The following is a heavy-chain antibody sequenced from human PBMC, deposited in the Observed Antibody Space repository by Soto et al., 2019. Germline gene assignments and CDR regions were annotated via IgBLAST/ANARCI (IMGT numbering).Heavy chain of an antibody. CDR2: ISAYNGNT. J-gene: IGHJ6*02. D-gene: IGHD6-13*01. Sequence: QVQLVQSGAEVKKPGASVKVSCKASGYTFTSYGISWVRQAPGQGLEWMGWISAYNGNTNYAQKLQGRVTITTDTSTSTAYMELSSLRSEDTAVYYCASNRLLVRIASPRAYYGMDVWGQGTTVTVSS. V-gene: IGHV1-18*01. CDR3: ASNRLLVRIASPRAYYGMDV. CDR1: GYTFTSYG.